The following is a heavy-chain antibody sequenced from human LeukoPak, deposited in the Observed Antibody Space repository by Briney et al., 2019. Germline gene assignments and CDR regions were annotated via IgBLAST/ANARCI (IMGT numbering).Heavy chain of an antibody. J-gene: IGHJ5*02. Sequence: PSETLSLTCTVSGGSISSSSYYWGWIRQPPGKGLEWIGSIYYSGSTYYNPSLKSRVTISVDTSKNQFSLKLSSVTAADTAVYYCASRITIFERGPAAPFDPWGQGTPVTVSS. D-gene: IGHD3-9*01. CDR1: GGSISSSSYY. CDR3: ASRITIFERGPAAPFDP. V-gene: IGHV4-39*01. CDR2: IYYSGST.